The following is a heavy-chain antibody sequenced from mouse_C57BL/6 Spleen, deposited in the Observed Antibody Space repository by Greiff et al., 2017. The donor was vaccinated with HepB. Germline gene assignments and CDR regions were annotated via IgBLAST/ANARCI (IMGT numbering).Heavy chain of an antibody. CDR3: ARRVGYAMDY. D-gene: IGHD1-1*02. Sequence: VQLQQPGAELVRPGSSVKLSCKASGYTFTSYWMDWVKQRPGQGLEWIGNIYPSDSETHYNQKFKDKATLTVDKSSSTAYMQLSSLTSEDSAVYYCARRVGYAMDYWGQGTSVTVSS. J-gene: IGHJ4*01. V-gene: IGHV1-61*01. CDR1: GYTFTSYW. CDR2: IYPSDSET.